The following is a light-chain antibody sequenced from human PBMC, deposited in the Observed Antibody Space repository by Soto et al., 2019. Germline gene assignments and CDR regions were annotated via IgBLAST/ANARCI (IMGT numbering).Light chain of an antibody. Sequence: QSALTQAPSASGTPGQRVTTSCSGSSSNIGNNIVDWYQHLPGTAPRLLIYSTNQRPSGVPDRFSASKSGTSASLAISGLQSEDEADYYCATWDDSLNAWVFGGGTKVTVL. CDR3: ATWDDSLNAWV. CDR2: STN. J-gene: IGLJ3*02. CDR1: SSNIGNNI. V-gene: IGLV1-44*01.